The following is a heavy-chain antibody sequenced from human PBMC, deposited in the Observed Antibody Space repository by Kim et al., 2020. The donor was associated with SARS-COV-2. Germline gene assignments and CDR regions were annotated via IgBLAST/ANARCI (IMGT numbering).Heavy chain of an antibody. Sequence: KARFTISRDNSKNTLYLQMNSLGAEDTAVYYCAKGALTVGGVKLVYFDYWGQGALVTVSS. J-gene: IGHJ4*02. D-gene: IGHD3-16*01. CDR3: AKGALTVGGVKLVYFDY. V-gene: IGHV3-23*01.